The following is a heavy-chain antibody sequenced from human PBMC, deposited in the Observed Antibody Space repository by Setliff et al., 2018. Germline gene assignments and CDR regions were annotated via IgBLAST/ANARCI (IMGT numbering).Heavy chain of an antibody. Sequence: SETLSLTCAVYGGSFSGYYWSWIRQPPGKGLEWIGEINHSGSTNYNPSLKSRVTISVDTSKNQFSLKLSPVTAADTAVYYCARRTEYYNFWSGYYDYWGQGTLVTVSS. CDR2: INHSGST. CDR3: ARRTEYYNFWSGYYDY. V-gene: IGHV4-34*01. D-gene: IGHD3-3*01. J-gene: IGHJ4*02. CDR1: GGSFSGYY.